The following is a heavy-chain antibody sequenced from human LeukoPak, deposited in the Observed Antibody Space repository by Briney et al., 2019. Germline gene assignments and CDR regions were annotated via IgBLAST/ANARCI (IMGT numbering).Heavy chain of an antibody. V-gene: IGHV4-61*01. CDR1: GYSISSGYY. Sequence: SETLSLTCTVSGYSISSGYYWSWIRQPPGKGLEWIGYIYYSGSTNYNPSLKSRVTISVDTSKNQFSLKLSSVTAADTAVYYCARRTGIAAAGFDYWGQGTLVTVSS. CDR2: IYYSGST. D-gene: IGHD6-13*01. CDR3: ARRTGIAAAGFDY. J-gene: IGHJ4*02.